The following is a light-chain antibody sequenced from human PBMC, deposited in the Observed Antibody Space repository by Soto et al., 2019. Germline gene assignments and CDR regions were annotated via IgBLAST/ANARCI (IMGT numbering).Light chain of an antibody. CDR1: QSVSTY. J-gene: IGKJ5*01. CDR2: DAS. CDR3: QQRRSWPPTIT. V-gene: IGKV3-11*01. Sequence: EIVLTQSPATQSLSPGERATLSCRASQSVSTYLAWYQQRPGQAPRLLIYDASYRATDIPPRFSGSGSGTDFPLTISSLEPEDFAVYYCQQRRSWPPTITFGQGTRLDIK.